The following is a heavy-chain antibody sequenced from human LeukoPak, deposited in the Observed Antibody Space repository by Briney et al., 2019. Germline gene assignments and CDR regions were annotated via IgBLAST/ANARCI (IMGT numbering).Heavy chain of an antibody. V-gene: IGHV1-69*01. J-gene: IGHJ4*02. Sequence: SVKVSCKASEGTFGAYSLDWVRQAPGQGLEWLGGINPIFNILNYAQKFRGRVTIAADESTNTAYMDLSSLKYDDTAVYYCAAGRRLGELFFDYWGQGALVTVSS. CDR1: EGTFGAYS. CDR2: INPIFNIL. CDR3: AAGRRLGELFFDY. D-gene: IGHD3-10*01.